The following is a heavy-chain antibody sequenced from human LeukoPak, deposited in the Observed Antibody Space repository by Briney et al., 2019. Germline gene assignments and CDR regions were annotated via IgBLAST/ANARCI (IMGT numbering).Heavy chain of an antibody. V-gene: IGHV4-38-2*02. CDR2: IFHSGSV. D-gene: IGHD2-15*01. Sequence: SEALSLTCTVSGYSISSDYFWGWIRQPPGKGPEWIGSIFHSGSVYYNPSLQSRVTISVDTSTNRFSLKLTSVTAADTALYYCARVVASTSIDSWGQGTLVTVSS. J-gene: IGHJ4*02. CDR3: ARVVASTSIDS. CDR1: GYSISSDYF.